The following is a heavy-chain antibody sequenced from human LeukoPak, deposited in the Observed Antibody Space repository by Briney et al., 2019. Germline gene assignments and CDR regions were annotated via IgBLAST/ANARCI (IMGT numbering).Heavy chain of an antibody. Sequence: GGSLRLSCAASGFTFSSYWMSWVRQAPGKGLEWVANIKQDGGETFYVDSVKDRFTISRDNAKNSLYLQMNSLRDEDTAVYYCARSNFAGFDPWGQGTLVTVSS. CDR2: IKQDGGET. V-gene: IGHV3-7*01. J-gene: IGHJ5*02. D-gene: IGHD3-9*01. CDR3: ARSNFAGFDP. CDR1: GFTFSSYW.